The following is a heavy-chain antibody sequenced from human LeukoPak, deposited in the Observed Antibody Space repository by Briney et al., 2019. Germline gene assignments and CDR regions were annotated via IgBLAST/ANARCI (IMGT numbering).Heavy chain of an antibody. Sequence: SETLSLTCTVSGGSITSYYWNWIRQPPGKGLEWIGYIHYSGSTDYNPSLKSRVTISVDTSKNQFSLKLSSVTAADTAVYYCARGPGILAPFDYWGQGTLVTVSS. CDR2: IHYSGST. CDR3: ARGPGILAPFDY. CDR1: GGSITSYY. V-gene: IGHV4-59*01. J-gene: IGHJ4*02.